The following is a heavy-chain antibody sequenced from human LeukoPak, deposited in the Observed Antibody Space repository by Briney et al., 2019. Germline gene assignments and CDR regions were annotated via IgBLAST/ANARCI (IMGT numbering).Heavy chain of an antibody. Sequence: ETLSLTCAVYGGSFSGYYWSWIRQPPGKGLEWIGEINHSGSTNYNPSLKSRVTISVDTSKNQFSLKLSSVTAADTAVYYCARGGGDIVVVPAAMAFGFDYWGRGTLVTVSS. J-gene: IGHJ4*02. CDR3: ARGGGDIVVVPAAMAFGFDY. D-gene: IGHD2-2*01. CDR1: GGSFSGYY. V-gene: IGHV4-34*01. CDR2: INHSGST.